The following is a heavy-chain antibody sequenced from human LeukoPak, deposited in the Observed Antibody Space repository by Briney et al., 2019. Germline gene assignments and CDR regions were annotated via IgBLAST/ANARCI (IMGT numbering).Heavy chain of an antibody. J-gene: IGHJ4*02. D-gene: IGHD3-10*01. CDR1: GGSFSGYY. CDR2: INHSGGT. CDR3: ARGIARYYYGSGSYYKNTYYFDY. V-gene: IGHV4-34*01. Sequence: PSETLSLTCAVYGGSFSGYYWSWIRRPPGKGLEWIGEINHSGGTNYNPSLKSRVTISVDTSKNQFSLKLSSVTAADTAVYYCARGIARYYYGSGSYYKNTYYFDYWGQGTLVTVSS.